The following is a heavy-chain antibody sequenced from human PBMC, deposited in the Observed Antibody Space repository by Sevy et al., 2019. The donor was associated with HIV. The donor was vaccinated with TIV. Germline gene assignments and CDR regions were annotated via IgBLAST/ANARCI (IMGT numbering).Heavy chain of an antibody. CDR2: EAGSGGST. CDR1: GSTFSIYA. CDR3: AKDLGDPVAFDI. D-gene: IGHD2-21*02. V-gene: IGHV3-23*01. J-gene: IGHJ3*02. Sequence: GGSLRLSCAASGSTFSIYAMNWVRQAPGKGLEWVSGEAGSGGSTYHADSVKGRFTISRDDSKSTLYLQMNSLRAEDTAVYYCAKDLGDPVAFDIWGQGTMVTVSS.